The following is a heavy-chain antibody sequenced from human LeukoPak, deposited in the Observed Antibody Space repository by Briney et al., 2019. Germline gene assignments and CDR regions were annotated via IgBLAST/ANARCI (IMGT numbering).Heavy chain of an antibody. CDR2: INPSDGDR. CDR3: AKDGGSYSADY. Sequence: ASAKVSCKASGYTFITYKMHWVRQAPGQGLEWVGIINPSDGDRRIAQMFQGRVTMTRDMSTSTVYMELSSLRSEDTAVYYCAKDGGSYSADYWGQGTLVTVSS. CDR1: GYTFITYK. J-gene: IGHJ4*02. D-gene: IGHD3-10*01. V-gene: IGHV1-46*01.